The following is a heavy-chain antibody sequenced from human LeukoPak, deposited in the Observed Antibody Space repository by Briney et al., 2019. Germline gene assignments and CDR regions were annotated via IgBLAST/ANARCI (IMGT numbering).Heavy chain of an antibody. CDR1: GDSISSYY. Sequence: SETLSLTCTVSGDSISSYYWSWIRQPPGEGLEWIGNMYYSGSTNYNPSPKSRVTISVDTSKNQFSLKLSSVTAADTAVYYCARESYYGSGSEGYFAYWGQGTLVTVSS. CDR2: MYYSGST. V-gene: IGHV4-59*01. CDR3: ARESYYGSGSEGYFAY. D-gene: IGHD3-10*01. J-gene: IGHJ4*02.